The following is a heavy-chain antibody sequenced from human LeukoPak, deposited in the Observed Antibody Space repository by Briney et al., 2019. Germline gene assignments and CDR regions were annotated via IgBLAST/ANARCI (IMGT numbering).Heavy chain of an antibody. CDR3: ARPPDGDVFDY. D-gene: IGHD4-17*01. CDR2: ISGSGAST. CDR1: GFTFSTNA. Sequence: PGGSLRLSCLTSGFTFSTNAMSWVRQAPGKGLEWISGISGSGASTYYADSVTGRFTISRDNSRNTLYLQMNSLRAEDTAVYYCARPPDGDVFDYWGQGTLVTVSS. J-gene: IGHJ4*02. V-gene: IGHV3-23*01.